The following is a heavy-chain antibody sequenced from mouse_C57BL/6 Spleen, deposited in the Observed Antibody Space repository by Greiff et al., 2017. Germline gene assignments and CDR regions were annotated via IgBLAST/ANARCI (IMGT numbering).Heavy chain of an antibody. CDR1: GYAFSSSC. J-gene: IGHJ2*01. Sequence: QVQLQQSGPELVKPGASVKISCKASGYAFSSSCMNWVKQRPGKGLEWIGRIYPGDGDTNYNGKFKGKATLTADKSSSTAYMQLSSLTSEDSAVYFCARKEGYWGQGTTLTVSS. CDR3: ARKEGY. CDR2: IYPGDGDT. V-gene: IGHV1-82*01.